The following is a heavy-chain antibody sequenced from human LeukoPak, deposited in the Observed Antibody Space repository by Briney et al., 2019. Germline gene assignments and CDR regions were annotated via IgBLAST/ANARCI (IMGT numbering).Heavy chain of an antibody. J-gene: IGHJ1*01. CDR2: IYDIRNT. CDR3: ARGNEYFQH. CDR1: GGSVGRGGYY. Sequence: PSETLSLTCTASGGSVGRGGYYWSWIRQPPGGGLEWIGDIYDIRNTNYNPSLKSRVTMSLDPSKNQFSLKLNSVTAADTAVYYCARGNEYFQHWGQGTLVTVSS. V-gene: IGHV4-61*08.